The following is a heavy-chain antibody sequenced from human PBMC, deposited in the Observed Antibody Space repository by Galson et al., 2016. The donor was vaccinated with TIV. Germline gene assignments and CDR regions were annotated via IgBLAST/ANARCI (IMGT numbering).Heavy chain of an antibody. Sequence: SVKVSCKASGYTFSFYYMHWVRQAPGQGLEWLGIIDPSDGRATYAPKFQGRFTMTRDTSTSTVYLELSSLRSEDSAVYYCARTLPCGGDCYFFDYWGRGALVTVSS. CDR1: GYTFSFYY. CDR3: ARTLPCGGDCYFFDY. D-gene: IGHD2-21*02. V-gene: IGHV1-46*01. J-gene: IGHJ4*02. CDR2: IDPSDGRA.